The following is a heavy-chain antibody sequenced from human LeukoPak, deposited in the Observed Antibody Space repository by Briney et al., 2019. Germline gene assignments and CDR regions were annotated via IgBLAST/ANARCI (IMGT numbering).Heavy chain of an antibody. D-gene: IGHD1-26*01. V-gene: IGHV3-23*01. J-gene: IGHJ3*02. CDR2: ISGSAGST. CDR3: AKVREVGSYWNDAFDI. CDR1: GFPFSSYW. Sequence: QAGGSLRLSCVASGFPFSSYWMSWVRQAPGKGLEWVSAISGSAGSTYYADSVKGRFTISRDNSKNTLYLQVNSLRVEDTAVYYCAKVREVGSYWNDAFDIWGQGTTVTVSS.